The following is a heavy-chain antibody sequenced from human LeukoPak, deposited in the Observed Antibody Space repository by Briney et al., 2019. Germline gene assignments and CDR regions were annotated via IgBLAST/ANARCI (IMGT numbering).Heavy chain of an antibody. V-gene: IGHV4-59*08. J-gene: IGHJ4*02. CDR3: ARQPDSTGNSDY. CDR1: GGSIRNYD. D-gene: IGHD3-22*01. Sequence: SETLSLTCPVSGGSIRNYDWNWIRQPPGKGLEWIGHIHNSGSTSYNPSLKSRVTMSVDTSKNQFSLKLTSVTAADTAVYYCARQPDSTGNSDYWGQGTLVTVSS. CDR2: IHNSGST.